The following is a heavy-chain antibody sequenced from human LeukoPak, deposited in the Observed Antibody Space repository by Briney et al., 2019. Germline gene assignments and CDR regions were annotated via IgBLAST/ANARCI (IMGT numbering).Heavy chain of an antibody. Sequence: SETVSLTCAVYGGSFSGYYWSWIRQPPGKGLEWIGEINHSGSTNYNPSLKSRVTISVDTSKNQFSLKLSSVTAADTAVYYCARGGWLLGPDYWGQGTLVTVSS. V-gene: IGHV4-34*01. CDR2: INHSGST. CDR1: GGSFSGYY. J-gene: IGHJ4*02. CDR3: ARGGWLLGPDY. D-gene: IGHD5-12*01.